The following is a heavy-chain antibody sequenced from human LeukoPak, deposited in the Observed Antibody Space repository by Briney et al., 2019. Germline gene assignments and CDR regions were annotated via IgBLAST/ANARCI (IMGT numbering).Heavy chain of an antibody. J-gene: IGHJ4*02. D-gene: IGHD2-21*01. CDR1: GYTFTSYA. Sequence: ASVKVSCKASGYTFTSYAMHWVRQAPGQRLEWMGWINAGNGNTKYSQEFQGRVTITRDTSASTAYMELSSLRSEDTAVYYCARELALRTIAFDYWGQGTLVTVSS. CDR3: ARELALRTIAFDY. CDR2: INAGNGNT. V-gene: IGHV1-3*01.